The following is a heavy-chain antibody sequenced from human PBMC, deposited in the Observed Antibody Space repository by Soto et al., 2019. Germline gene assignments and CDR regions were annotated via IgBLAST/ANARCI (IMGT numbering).Heavy chain of an antibody. D-gene: IGHD3-10*01. J-gene: IGHJ4*02. Sequence: SVKVSCKASGGTFSSYAISWVRQAPGQGLEWMGGIIPILGTANYAQKFQGRVTITADESTSTAYMELSSLRSEDTAVYYCARGANYYGSGSYYTSSFDYWGQGTLVTVSS. CDR1: GGTFSSYA. V-gene: IGHV1-69*13. CDR2: IIPILGTA. CDR3: ARGANYYGSGSYYTSSFDY.